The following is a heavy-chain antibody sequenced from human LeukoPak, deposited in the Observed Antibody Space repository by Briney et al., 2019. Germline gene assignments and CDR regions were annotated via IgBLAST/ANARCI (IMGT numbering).Heavy chain of an antibody. J-gene: IGHJ4*02. D-gene: IGHD4-17*01. Sequence: GGSLRLSCAVSGFTFKLYWMHWVRQAPGKGPVWVSRINDDGSDTTYADSVKGRFTISRDDAKNMLFLQMNSLRAEDTAVYYCVLTTVTTSIEFWGQGTLVTVSS. CDR1: GFTFKLYW. V-gene: IGHV3-74*01. CDR2: INDDGSDT. CDR3: VLTTVTTSIEF.